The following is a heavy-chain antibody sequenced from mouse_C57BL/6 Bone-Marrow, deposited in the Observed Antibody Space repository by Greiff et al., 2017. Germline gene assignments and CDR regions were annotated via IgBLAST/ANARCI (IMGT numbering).Heavy chain of an antibody. V-gene: IGHV1-69*01. CDR3: APYDYYGGFAY. Sequence: QVHVKQPGAELVMPGASVKLSCKASGYTFTSYWMHWVKQRPGQGLEWIGEIDPSDSYTNYNQKFKGKSTLTVDKSSSTAYMQLSSLTSEDSAVYYCAPYDYYGGFAYWGQGTLVTVSA. CDR1: GYTFTSYW. D-gene: IGHD1-1*01. CDR2: IDPSDSYT. J-gene: IGHJ3*01.